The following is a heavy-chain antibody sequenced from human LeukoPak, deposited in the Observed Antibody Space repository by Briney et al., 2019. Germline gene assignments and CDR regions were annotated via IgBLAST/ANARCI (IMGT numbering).Heavy chain of an antibody. V-gene: IGHV3-30-3*01. Sequence: GGSLRLSCAASGFTFSSYAMHWVRQAPGKGLEWVAVISHDGSNKYHADSVKGRFTISRDNSKNTLYLQMNSLRTEDTAVYYCAKDHVIMVRGGYFSMDVWGQGTTVIVSS. CDR2: ISHDGSNK. CDR3: AKDHVIMVRGGYFSMDV. D-gene: IGHD3-10*01. CDR1: GFTFSSYA. J-gene: IGHJ6*02.